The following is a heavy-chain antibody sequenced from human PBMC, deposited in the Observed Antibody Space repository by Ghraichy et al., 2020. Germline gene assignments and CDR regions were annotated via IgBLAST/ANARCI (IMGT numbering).Heavy chain of an antibody. J-gene: IGHJ4*02. CDR1: GFTFSAFA. CDR3: VKDRRSISTRPGFDY. CDR2: ISSNGGST. Sequence: GALRLSCSASGFTFSAFAMHWVRQAPGKGLEFVSVISSNGGSTYYADSVKDRFTISRDNSKNTLYLQMSSLRAEDTAVYYCVKDRRSISTRPGFDYWGQGTLITVSS. V-gene: IGHV3-64D*06. D-gene: IGHD6-6*01.